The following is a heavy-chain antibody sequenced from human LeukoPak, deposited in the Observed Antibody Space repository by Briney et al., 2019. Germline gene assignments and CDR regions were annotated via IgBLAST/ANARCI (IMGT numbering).Heavy chain of an antibody. J-gene: IGHJ6*04. Sequence: GASVKVSCKASGYTFTSYAMNWVRQAPGQGLEWRGWINTNTGNPTYAQGFTGRFVFSLDTSVSTAYLQISSLKAEDTDVYYCARVSPWSGLDVWGKGTTVTVSS. D-gene: IGHD3-3*01. CDR1: GYTFTSYA. V-gene: IGHV7-4-1*02. CDR2: INTNTGNP. CDR3: ARVSPWSGLDV.